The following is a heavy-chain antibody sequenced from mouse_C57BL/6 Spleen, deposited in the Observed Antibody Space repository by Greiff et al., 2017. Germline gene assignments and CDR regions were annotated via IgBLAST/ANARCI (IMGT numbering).Heavy chain of an antibody. J-gene: IGHJ1*03. CDR2: IYPGDGDT. CDR1: GYAFSSSW. Sequence: VKVVESGPELVKPGASVKISCKASGYAFSSSWMNWVKQRPGKGLEWIGRIYPGDGDTNYNGKFKGKATLTADKSSSTAYMQLSSLTSEDSAVYFCARDLYWYCDVWGTGTTVTVSS. V-gene: IGHV1-82*01. CDR3: ARDLYWYCDV.